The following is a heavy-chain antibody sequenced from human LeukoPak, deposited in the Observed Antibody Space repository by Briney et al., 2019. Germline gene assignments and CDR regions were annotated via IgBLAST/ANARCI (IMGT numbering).Heavy chain of an antibody. CDR3: ARGNSRTAYFDY. Sequence: GASVKVSCKASGGTFSSYAISWVRQAPGQGLEWMGGIIPIFGTANYAQKFQGRVTITTDESTSTAYMELSSLRSEDTAVYYCARGNSRTAYFDYWGQGTLVTVSS. J-gene: IGHJ4*02. V-gene: IGHV1-69*05. CDR2: IIPIFGTA. D-gene: IGHD1-1*01. CDR1: GGTFSSYA.